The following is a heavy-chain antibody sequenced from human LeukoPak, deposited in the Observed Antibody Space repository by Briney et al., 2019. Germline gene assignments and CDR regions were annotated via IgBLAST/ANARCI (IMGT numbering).Heavy chain of an antibody. CDR1: GFTFSSYW. CDR2: ISSSSSYI. J-gene: IGHJ6*02. D-gene: IGHD3-22*01. CDR3: ARDSLGYYYDSSGYPVVIDYYYGMDV. Sequence: GGSLRLSCAASGFTFSSYWMSWVRQAPGKGLEWVSSISSSSSYIYYADSVKGRFTISRDNAKNSLYLQMNSLRAEDTAVYYCARDSLGYYYDSSGYPVVIDYYYGMDVWGQGTTVTVSS. V-gene: IGHV3-21*01.